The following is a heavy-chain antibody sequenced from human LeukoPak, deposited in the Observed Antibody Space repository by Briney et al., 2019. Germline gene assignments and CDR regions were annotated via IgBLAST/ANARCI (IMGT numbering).Heavy chain of an antibody. Sequence: QPGGSLRLSCAASGFTFNTYGMKWVRQSPGKGLEWVSYNSSSSSTIYYADSVKGRFTISRDNAKNSLYLQMSSLRAEDTAVYYCSREGYSSSDDYWGQGTLVTVSS. CDR1: GFTFNTYG. D-gene: IGHD6-6*01. CDR2: NSSSSSTI. V-gene: IGHV3-48*01. J-gene: IGHJ4*02. CDR3: SREGYSSSDDY.